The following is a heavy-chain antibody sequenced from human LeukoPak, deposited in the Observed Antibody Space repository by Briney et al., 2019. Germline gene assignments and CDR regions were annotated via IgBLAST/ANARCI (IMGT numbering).Heavy chain of an antibody. CDR2: ISWNSGRI. J-gene: IGHJ4*02. Sequence: GGSLRLSCAASGFTFSSYAMHWVRQAPGKGLEWVSGISWNSGRIGYADSVKGRFTISRDNAKNSLYLQMNSLRAEDTALYYCAKDISSYSGRYLDYWGQGTLVTVSS. CDR1: GFTFSSYA. D-gene: IGHD1-26*01. CDR3: AKDISSYSGRYLDY. V-gene: IGHV3-9*01.